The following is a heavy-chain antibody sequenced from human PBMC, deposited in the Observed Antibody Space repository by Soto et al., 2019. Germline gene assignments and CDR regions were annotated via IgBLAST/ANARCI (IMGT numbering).Heavy chain of an antibody. Sequence: ASVKVSCKASGYDFTAYDINWVRQASGQGLEWMGWMNPVNGATGTARRFQGRVSLSRNTATGTAYLELTSLRSDDTAVYYCGRGPSPRAPAGGTPYYYAMDVWGQGTTVTVSS. V-gene: IGHV1-8*02. CDR1: GYDFTAYD. CDR2: MNPVNGAT. D-gene: IGHD6-13*01. J-gene: IGHJ6*02. CDR3: GRGPSPRAPAGGTPYYYAMDV.